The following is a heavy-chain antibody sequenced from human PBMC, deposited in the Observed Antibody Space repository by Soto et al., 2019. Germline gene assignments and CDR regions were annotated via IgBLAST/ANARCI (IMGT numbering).Heavy chain of an antibody. V-gene: IGHV1-69*06. D-gene: IGHD4-17*01. J-gene: IGHJ4*02. Sequence: QVQLVQSGAEVKKPGYSVKVSCKASGGSINSYSISWVRQAPGQGLEWMGGIIPIFGTPNYAQRFQGRVAITADKSASTVYMELSSLRSEDTAIYYCAREGLAVTTVPFDFWGQGPLVTVSS. CDR3: AREGLAVTTVPFDF. CDR1: GGSINSYS. CDR2: IIPIFGTP.